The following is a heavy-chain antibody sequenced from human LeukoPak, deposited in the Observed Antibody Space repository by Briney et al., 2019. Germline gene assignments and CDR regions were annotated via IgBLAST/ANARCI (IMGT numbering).Heavy chain of an antibody. V-gene: IGHV1-18*01. D-gene: IGHD3-10*01. CDR1: GYTFTSYG. CDR2: ISAYNGNT. J-gene: IGHJ4*02. CDR3: ARAPKTYYGSGSYFFSY. Sequence: GASAKVSCKASGYTFTSYGISWVRQAPGQGLEWMGWISAYNGNTNYAQKLQGRVTMTTDTSTSTAYMELRSLRSDDTAVYYCARAPKTYYGSGSYFFSYWGQGTLVTVSS.